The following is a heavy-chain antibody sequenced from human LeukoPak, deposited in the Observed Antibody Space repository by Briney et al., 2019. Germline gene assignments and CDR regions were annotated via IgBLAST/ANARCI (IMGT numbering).Heavy chain of an antibody. J-gene: IGHJ3*02. CDR1: GFTFSSYA. D-gene: IGHD6-6*01. Sequence: PGGSLRLSCAASGFTFSSYAMHWVRQAPGKGLEWVAVISYDGSNKYYADSVKGRFTISRDNSKNTLYLQMNSLRAEDTAVYYCARDRRAARPGNAFDIWGQGTMVTVSS. CDR2: ISYDGSNK. CDR3: ARDRRAARPGNAFDI. V-gene: IGHV3-30*04.